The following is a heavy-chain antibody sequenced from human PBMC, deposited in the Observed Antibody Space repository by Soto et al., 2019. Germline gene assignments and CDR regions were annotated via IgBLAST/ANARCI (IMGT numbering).Heavy chain of an antibody. D-gene: IGHD2-2*02. CDR2: ISYDGSNK. J-gene: IGHJ6*02. CDR3: ARDRAIVVVPAAIDYLYGMDV. CDR1: GFTFSSYA. Sequence: GGSLRLSCAASGFTFSSYAMHWVRQAPGKGLEWVAVISYDGSNKYYADSVKGRFTISRDNSKNTLYLQMNSLRAEDTAVYYCARDRAIVVVPAAIDYLYGMDVWGQGPRSPSP. V-gene: IGHV3-30-3*01.